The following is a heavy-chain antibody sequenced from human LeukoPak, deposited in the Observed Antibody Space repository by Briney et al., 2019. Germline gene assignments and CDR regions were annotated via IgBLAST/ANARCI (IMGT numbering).Heavy chain of an antibody. J-gene: IGHJ6*02. Sequence: ASVKVSCKASGYTFTSYGISWVRQAPGQGLEWMGWISAYNGNTNYEQKLQGRVTMATDTSTSTAYMELRSLRSDDTAVYYCARVGCSSTSCYITISSYYYYYGMDVWGQGTTVTVSS. CDR2: ISAYNGNT. CDR3: ARVGCSSTSCYITISSYYYYYGMDV. V-gene: IGHV1-18*01. CDR1: GYTFTSYG. D-gene: IGHD2-2*02.